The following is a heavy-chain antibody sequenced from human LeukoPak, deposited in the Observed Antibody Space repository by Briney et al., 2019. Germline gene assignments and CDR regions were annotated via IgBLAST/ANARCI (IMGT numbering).Heavy chain of an antibody. J-gene: IGHJ4*02. V-gene: IGHV4-59*01. CDR3: ARGSDSQDY. D-gene: IGHD3-22*01. CDR2: IYYSGST. CDR1: GGSISGYY. Sequence: SETLSLTCTVSGGSISGYYWSWIRQPPGKGLEWIGYIYYSGSTNYNPSLKSRVTISVDTSKNQFSLKLSSVTAADTAVYYCARGSDSQDYWGQGTLVTVSS.